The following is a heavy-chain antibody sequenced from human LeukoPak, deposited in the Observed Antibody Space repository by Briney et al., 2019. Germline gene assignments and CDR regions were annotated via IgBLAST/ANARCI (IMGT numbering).Heavy chain of an antibody. D-gene: IGHD6-6*01. CDR2: IYYSGST. CDR1: GGSISSYY. Sequence: KPSETLSLTCTVSGGSISSYYWSWIRQPPGKGLEWIGYIYYSGSTNYNPSLKSRVTISVDTSKNQFSLELSSVTAADTAVYYCARHEGPYSSSSRRYFDPWGQGTLVTVSS. CDR3: ARHEGPYSSSSRRYFDP. J-gene: IGHJ5*02. V-gene: IGHV4-59*08.